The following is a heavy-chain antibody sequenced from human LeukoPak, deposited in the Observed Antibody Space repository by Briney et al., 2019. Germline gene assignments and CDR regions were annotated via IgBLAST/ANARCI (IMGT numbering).Heavy chain of an antibody. J-gene: IGHJ3*02. CDR3: ASLGYCSSTSCSSGAFDI. Sequence: SETLSLTCTVSGGSISSYYWSWIRQPPGKGLEWIGYIYCSGSTNYNPSLKSRVTISVDTSKNQFSLKLSSVTAADTAVYYCASLGYCSSTSCSSGAFDIWGQGTMVTVSS. CDR2: IYCSGST. CDR1: GGSISSYY. V-gene: IGHV4-59*01. D-gene: IGHD2-2*01.